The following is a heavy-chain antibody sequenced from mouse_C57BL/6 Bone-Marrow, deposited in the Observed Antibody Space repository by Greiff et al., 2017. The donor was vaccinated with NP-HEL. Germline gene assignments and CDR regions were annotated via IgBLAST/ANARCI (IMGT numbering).Heavy chain of an antibody. Sequence: VKLMESGPELVKPGASVKISCKASGYAFSSSWMNWVKQRPGKGLEWIGRINPGDGDTNYNGKFKGKATLTADKSSSTAYMQLSSLTSEDSAVYFCAASYDYDGDFDYWGQGTTLTVSS. CDR2: INPGDGDT. V-gene: IGHV1-82*01. CDR3: AASYDYDGDFDY. D-gene: IGHD2-4*01. J-gene: IGHJ2*01. CDR1: GYAFSSSW.